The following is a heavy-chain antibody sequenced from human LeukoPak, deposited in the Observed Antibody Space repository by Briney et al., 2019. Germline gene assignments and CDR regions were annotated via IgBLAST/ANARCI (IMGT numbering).Heavy chain of an antibody. J-gene: IGHJ4*02. CDR1: GFTFSSYG. V-gene: IGHV3-23*01. D-gene: IGHD1-26*01. CDR3: AKSGHSGSYPGRYYFDY. Sequence: GGSLRLSCAASGFTFSSYGMSWVRQAPGKGLEWVSAISGSGGSTYYADSVKGRFTISRDNSKNTLYLQMNSLRAEDTAVYYCAKSGHSGSYPGRYYFDYWGQGTLVTVSS. CDR2: ISGSGGST.